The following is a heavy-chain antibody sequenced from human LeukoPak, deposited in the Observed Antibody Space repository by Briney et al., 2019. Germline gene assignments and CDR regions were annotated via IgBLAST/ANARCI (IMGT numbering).Heavy chain of an antibody. V-gene: IGHV4-39*01. CDR1: GGSISSSTYY. Sequence: ASETLSLTCTVSGGSISSSTYYWGWIRQPPGKGLEWIGSINYSGTTYYNPSLKSRVTISVDTSKNQFSLRLSSATAADTALYYCARHYMGSYYNHGLDYWGQGTLVTVSS. J-gene: IGHJ4*02. CDR2: INYSGTT. D-gene: IGHD3-10*01. CDR3: ARHYMGSYYNHGLDY.